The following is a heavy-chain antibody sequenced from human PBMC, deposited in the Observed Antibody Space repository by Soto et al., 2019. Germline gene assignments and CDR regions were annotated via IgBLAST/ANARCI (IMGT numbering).Heavy chain of an antibody. Sequence: QVQLVQSGTEVKKPGSSVEVSCKASGGTFSDYTFHWVRQAPGQGLEWMGRIIPVLGLTNYAQKIQGRVTIPADTSTSTVYMELRSLTSDDTAVYFCARDPGIAATDYWYFDLWGRGTLVTVSS. CDR3: ARDPGIAATDYWYFDL. D-gene: IGHD6-25*01. CDR1: GGTFSDYT. J-gene: IGHJ2*01. CDR2: IIPVLGLT. V-gene: IGHV1-69*08.